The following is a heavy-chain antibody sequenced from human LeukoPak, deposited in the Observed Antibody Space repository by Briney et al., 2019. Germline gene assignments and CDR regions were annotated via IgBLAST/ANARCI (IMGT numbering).Heavy chain of an antibody. CDR2: IGPTGSDR. Sequence: GGSLRLSCTASGLTFSTSGFNWVRQAPGKGLEWVASIGPTGSDRYHADSIKGRFTISRDNANNFLYLQMNSLRAEDTSVYYCATETNGRHYDYWGQGTLLTVSS. CDR1: GLTFSTSG. D-gene: IGHD1-14*01. V-gene: IGHV3-21*06. J-gene: IGHJ4*02. CDR3: ATETNGRHYDY.